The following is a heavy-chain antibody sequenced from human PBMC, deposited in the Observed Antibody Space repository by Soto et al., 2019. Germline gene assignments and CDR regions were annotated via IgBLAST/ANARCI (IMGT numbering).Heavy chain of an antibody. CDR3: ARDSNDYGDYDL. Sequence: PSETLSLTCTVSGGSISSYYWSWIRQPPGKGLEWIGYIYYSGSTNYNPSLKSRVTISVDTSKNQFSLKLSSVTAADTAVYYCARDSNDYGDYDLWGQGTLVTVSS. J-gene: IGHJ4*02. CDR1: GGSISSYY. CDR2: IYYSGST. D-gene: IGHD4-17*01. V-gene: IGHV4-59*01.